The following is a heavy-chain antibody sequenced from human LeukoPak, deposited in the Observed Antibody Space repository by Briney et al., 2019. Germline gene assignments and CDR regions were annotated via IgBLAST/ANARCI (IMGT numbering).Heavy chain of an antibody. Sequence: PSETLSLTCTVSGGSISSSSYYWGWIRQPPGKGLEWFGSIYYSGSTYYNPSLKSRVTISVDTSKNQFSLKLSSVTAADTAVYYCARGNPFCTNGLCYYWFDPWGQGTLVTVSS. V-gene: IGHV4-39*07. CDR2: IYYSGST. D-gene: IGHD2-8*01. CDR3: ARGNPFCTNGLCYYWFDP. CDR1: GGSISSSSYY. J-gene: IGHJ5*02.